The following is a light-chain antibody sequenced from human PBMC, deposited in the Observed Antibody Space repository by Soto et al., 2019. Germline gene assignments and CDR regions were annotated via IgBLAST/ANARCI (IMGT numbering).Light chain of an antibody. CDR1: QSVSSSY. V-gene: IGKV3-20*01. Sequence: EIVLTQSPGTLSLSPGERATLSCRASQSVSSSYLAWYQQKPGQAPRLLIYGASSRATGIPDRFSGSGSGTDFTLNISRLEPEDFAVYYCQQYGSSPPTWTFGQGTKVDIK. CDR2: GAS. J-gene: IGKJ1*01. CDR3: QQYGSSPPTWT.